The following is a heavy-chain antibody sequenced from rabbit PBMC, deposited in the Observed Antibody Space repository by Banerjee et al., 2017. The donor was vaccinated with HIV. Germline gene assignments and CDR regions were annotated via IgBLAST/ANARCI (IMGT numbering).Heavy chain of an antibody. D-gene: IGHD2-1*01. CDR3: ARGGGYGGYNS. CDR1: GFDFRTNA. CDR2: IYAGSSDYT. Sequence: QEQLEESGGDLVKPEGSLTLTCTASGFDFRTNAMCWVRQAPGKEPEWIACIYAGSSDYTYYASWAKGRFTISKTSSTTVTLQMTSLTAADTATYFCARGGGYGGYNSWGQGTLVTVS. J-gene: IGHJ4*01. V-gene: IGHV1S45*01.